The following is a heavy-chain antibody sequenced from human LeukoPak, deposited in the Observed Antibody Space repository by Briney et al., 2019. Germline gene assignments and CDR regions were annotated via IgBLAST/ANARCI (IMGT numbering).Heavy chain of an antibody. CDR2: IHNSGTT. CDR1: GGPFSGYF. V-gene: IGHV4-34*01. J-gene: IGHJ4*02. D-gene: IGHD3-10*01. CDR3: ARRYYYNLGSFPFDF. Sequence: SETLSLTCAVSGGPFSGYFWGWIRQSSGKGLEWIGEIHNSGTTNYNPSLNSRVTISEATSKNQFYLNLSSVTAADTAVYYCARRYYYNLGSFPFDFWGQGTLVTVSS.